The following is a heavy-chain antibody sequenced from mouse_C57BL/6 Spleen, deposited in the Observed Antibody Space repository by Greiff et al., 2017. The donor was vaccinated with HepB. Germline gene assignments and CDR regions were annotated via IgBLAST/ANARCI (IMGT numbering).Heavy chain of an antibody. CDR2: IYPGDGDT. V-gene: IGHV1-80*01. D-gene: IGHD5-1*01. Sequence: VQLQQSGAELVKPGASVKNSCKASGYAFSSYWMNWVKQRPGKGLEWIGQIYPGDGDTNYNGKFKGKATLTADKSSSTAYMQLSSLTSEDSAVYFCARCTGDYYAMDYWGQGTSVTVSS. CDR1: GYAFSSYW. J-gene: IGHJ4*01. CDR3: ARCTGDYYAMDY.